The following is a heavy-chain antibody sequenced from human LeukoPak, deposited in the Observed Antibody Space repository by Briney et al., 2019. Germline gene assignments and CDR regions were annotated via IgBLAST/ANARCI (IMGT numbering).Heavy chain of an antibody. CDR1: GGSMSSYY. CDR2: FYYSGNT. V-gene: IGHV4-59*08. CDR3: ARPYGSGWYGGFHI. D-gene: IGHD6-19*01. J-gene: IGHJ3*02. Sequence: SETLSLTCTVSGGSMSSYYWSWIRQPPGKGLEWIGYFYYSGNTNYNPSLKSRVTISVDTSKNHFSLKLSSVTAADTAVYYCARPYGSGWYGGFHIWGQGTMVTVSS.